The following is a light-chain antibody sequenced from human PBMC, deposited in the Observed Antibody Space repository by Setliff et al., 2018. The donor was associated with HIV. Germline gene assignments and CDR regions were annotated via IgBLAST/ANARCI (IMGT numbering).Light chain of an antibody. V-gene: IGLV2-14*01. CDR1: SSDIGSYNY. Sequence: QSVLTQPASVSGPPGQSIAISCTGTSSDIGSYNYVSWYQHHPGKAPRLIIYDVTNRPSGVSDRFSGSKSGNTASLTISGLQAEDEADYYCNTYISSTPNYVFGTGTKATVL. CDR2: DVT. CDR3: NTYISSTPNYV. J-gene: IGLJ1*01.